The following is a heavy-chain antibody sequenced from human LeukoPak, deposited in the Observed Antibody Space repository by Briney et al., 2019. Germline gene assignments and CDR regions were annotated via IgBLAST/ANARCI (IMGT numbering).Heavy chain of an antibody. CDR1: GFTLSTYD. CDR3: VKDGLMRFFDY. J-gene: IGHJ4*02. V-gene: IGHV3-30*18. Sequence: GGSQRLSCTASGFTLSTYDMHWVRQAPGKGLEWVALISHDGTNKQYADSVKGRFTISRDNSKNTLYLQMNSLRAEDTAVYYCVKDGLMRFFDYWGQGTLVTVSS. D-gene: IGHD2-8*01. CDR2: ISHDGTNK.